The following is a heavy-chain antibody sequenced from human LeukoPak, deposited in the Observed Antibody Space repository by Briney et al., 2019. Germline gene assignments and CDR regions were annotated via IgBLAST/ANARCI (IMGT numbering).Heavy chain of an antibody. CDR3: ASAHNGAMVNRGVYYYGMDV. CDR1: GGTFSSYA. Sequence: GASVKVSCKASGGTFSSYAISWVRQAPGQGLEWMGGIIPIFGTANYAQKFQGRVTITADESTSTAYMELSSLRSEDTAVYYCASAHNGAMVNRGVYYYGMDVWGQGTTVTVSS. J-gene: IGHJ6*02. V-gene: IGHV1-69*13. CDR2: IIPIFGTA. D-gene: IGHD5-18*01.